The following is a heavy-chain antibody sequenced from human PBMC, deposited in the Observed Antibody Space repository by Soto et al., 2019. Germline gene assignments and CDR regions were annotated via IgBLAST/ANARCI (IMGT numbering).Heavy chain of an antibody. D-gene: IGHD5-18*01. V-gene: IGHV3-74*01. CDR1: GFTFSSYW. CDR3: ATLNSFGSDY. Sequence: PGGSLRLSCAASGFTFSSYWMLWVRQTEGKGLVWVSQINSDGSTTRYADSVKGRFTISRDNAKNTVYLQMNSLRAEDTAVYYCATLNSFGSDYWGQGTLVTVSS. CDR2: INSDGSTT. J-gene: IGHJ4*02.